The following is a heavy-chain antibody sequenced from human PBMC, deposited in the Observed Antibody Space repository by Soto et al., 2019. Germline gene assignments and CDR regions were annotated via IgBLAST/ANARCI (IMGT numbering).Heavy chain of an antibody. CDR2: IIPIFGTA. CDR3: ARDIVVLVAATGLLGFDP. Sequence: QVQLVQYGAEVKKPGSSVKVSCKASGGTFSSYAISWVRQAPGQGREWMGGIIPIFGTANYAQKFQGRVTITADESTSTAYMELSSLRSEDTAVYYCARDIVVLVAATGLLGFDPWGQGTLVTVSS. V-gene: IGHV1-69*01. CDR1: GGTFSSYA. J-gene: IGHJ5*02. D-gene: IGHD2-15*01.